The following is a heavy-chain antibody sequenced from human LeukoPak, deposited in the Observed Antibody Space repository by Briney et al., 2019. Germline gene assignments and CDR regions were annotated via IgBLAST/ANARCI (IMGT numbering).Heavy chain of an antibody. V-gene: IGHV4-4*07. Sequence: PSETLSLTCTVSGGSISSYYWSWIRQPAGKGLEWIGRIYTSGSTNYNPSLKGRVTMSVDTSKNQFSLKLSSVTAADTAVYYCARGRYYYDSSGPRSLWDWFDPWGQGTLVTVSS. CDR3: ARGRYYYDSSGPRSLWDWFDP. D-gene: IGHD3-22*01. J-gene: IGHJ5*02. CDR2: IYTSGST. CDR1: GGSISSYY.